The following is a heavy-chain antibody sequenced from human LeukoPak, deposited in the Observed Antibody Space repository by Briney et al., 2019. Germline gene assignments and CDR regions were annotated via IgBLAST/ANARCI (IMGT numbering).Heavy chain of an antibody. CDR1: GGSFSGYY. V-gene: IGHV4-34*01. J-gene: IGHJ6*03. Sequence: PSETLSLTCAVYGGSFSGYYWSWIRQPPGKGLEWIGEINHSGSTNYNPSLKSRVTISVDTSKNQFSLKLSSVTAADTAVYYCARVDPNYDFWSGQSYYYYMDVWGKGTTVTVSS. CDR3: ARVDPNYDFWSGQSYYYYMDV. CDR2: INHSGST. D-gene: IGHD3-3*01.